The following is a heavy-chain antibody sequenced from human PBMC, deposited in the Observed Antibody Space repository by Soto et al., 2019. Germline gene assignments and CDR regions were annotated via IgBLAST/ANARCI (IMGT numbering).Heavy chain of an antibody. D-gene: IGHD3-3*01. J-gene: IGHJ5*02. CDR2: IYYSGST. CDR1: GGSISSSSYY. CDR3: ARNSRVLRFLEPHNWFAP. Sequence: QLQLQESGPGLVKPSETLSLTCTVSGGSISSSSYYWGWIRQPPGKGLEWIGSIYYSGSTYYNPSLKSGVTIPVDPPKNHFSLKRGSVTAADTAVYYCARNSRVLRFLEPHNWFAPWGQGTLVTVSS. V-gene: IGHV4-39*01.